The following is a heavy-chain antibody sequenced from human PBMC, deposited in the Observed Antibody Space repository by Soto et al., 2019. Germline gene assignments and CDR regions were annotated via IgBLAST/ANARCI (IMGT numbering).Heavy chain of an antibody. CDR2: ISSNGGST. D-gene: IGHD4-17*01. CDR1: GFTFSSYA. V-gene: IGHV3-64*01. Sequence: GGSLRLSCAASGFTFSSYAMHWVRQAPGKGLGYVSAISSNGGSTYYANSVKGRFTISRDNSKNTLYLQMGSLRAEDIAVYYWARDQMTTVTLGAFDIRGQGTMVTVSS. J-gene: IGHJ3*02. CDR3: ARDQMTTVTLGAFDI.